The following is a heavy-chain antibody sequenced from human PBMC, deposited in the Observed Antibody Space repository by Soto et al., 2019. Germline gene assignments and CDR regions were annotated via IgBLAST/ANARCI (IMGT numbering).Heavy chain of an antibody. J-gene: IGHJ6*03. Sequence: SETLSLTCTVSGGSISSCCYYWRWIRQHPGKGLEWIGYIYYSGSTNYNPSLKSRVTISVDTSKNQFSLKLSSVTAADTAVYYCARLGVVSRGYYYYYYMDVWGKGTTVTVSS. D-gene: IGHD2-8*01. V-gene: IGHV4-61*01. CDR3: ARLGVVSRGYYYYYYMDV. CDR1: GGSISSCCYY. CDR2: IYYSGST.